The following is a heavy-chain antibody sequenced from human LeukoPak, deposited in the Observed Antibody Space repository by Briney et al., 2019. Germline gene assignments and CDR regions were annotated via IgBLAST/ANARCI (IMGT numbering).Heavy chain of an antibody. J-gene: IGHJ5*02. V-gene: IGHV3-23*01. CDR3: ARGGSGST. CDR1: GFTFSNFA. D-gene: IGHD3-10*01. CDR2: ITAAGNT. Sequence: PGGSLRLSCAASGFTFSNFAMTWVRQAPGKGLEWVSVITAAGNTHYADSVKGRFSISRDRSKNTLYLQMNSLRAEDTAVYYCARGGSGSTWGQGTLVTVSS.